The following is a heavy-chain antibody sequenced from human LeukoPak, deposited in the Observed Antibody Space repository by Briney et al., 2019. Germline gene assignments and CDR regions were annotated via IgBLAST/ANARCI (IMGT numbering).Heavy chain of an antibody. D-gene: IGHD1-26*01. V-gene: IGHV1-69*13. CDR1: EAPSAAMP. CDR2: IIPIFGTA. CDR3: ARDRVGATDYFDY. Sequence: SVKVSCKASEAPSAAMPSTGGGRPLDQGFSWMGGIIPIFGTANYAQKFQGRVTITADESTSTAYMELNSLRAEDTAVYYCARDRVGATDYFDYWGQGTLVTVSS. J-gene: IGHJ4*02.